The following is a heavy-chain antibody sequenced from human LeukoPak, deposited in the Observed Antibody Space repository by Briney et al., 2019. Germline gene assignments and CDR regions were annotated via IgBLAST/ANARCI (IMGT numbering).Heavy chain of an antibody. J-gene: IGHJ6*02. CDR2: ITSSGSTT. D-gene: IGHD4-17*01. Sequence: GGSLRLSCSASGFTFSDYYMSWIRQAPGKGLEWVSYITSSGSTTYYADSVKGRFTISRDNAKNSLYLQMNSLRAEDTALYHCARGSGDYYYYGMDVWGQGTTVTVSS. CDR3: ARGSGDYYYYGMDV. CDR1: GFTFSDYY. V-gene: IGHV3-11*01.